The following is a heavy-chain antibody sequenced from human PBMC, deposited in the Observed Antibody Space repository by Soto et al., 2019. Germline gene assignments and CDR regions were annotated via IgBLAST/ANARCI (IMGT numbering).Heavy chain of an antibody. CDR3: ARSRTYYYDSSGFDP. CDR1: GYTFTSYD. CDR2: MNPNSGNT. J-gene: IGHJ5*02. Sequence: ASVKVSCKASGYTFTSYDINWARQATGQGLEWMGWMNPNSGNTGYAQKFQGRVTMTRNTSISTAYMELSSLRSEDTAVYYCARSRTYYYDSSGFDPWGQGTLVTVSS. D-gene: IGHD3-22*01. V-gene: IGHV1-8*01.